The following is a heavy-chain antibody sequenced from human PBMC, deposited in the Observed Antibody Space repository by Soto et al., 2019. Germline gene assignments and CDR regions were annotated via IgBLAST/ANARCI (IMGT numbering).Heavy chain of an antibody. D-gene: IGHD3-22*01. V-gene: IGHV5-10-1*01. CDR2: IDPSDSYT. J-gene: IGHJ5*02. Sequence: SGESLKISCKGSGYSFTSYWISWVRQMPGKGLEWMGRIDPSDSYTNYSPSFQGHVTISADKSISTAYLQWSSLKASDTAMYYCARFVRGYYDSSGYYPLFDPWGQGTLVTVSS. CDR1: GYSFTSYW. CDR3: ARFVRGYYDSSGYYPLFDP.